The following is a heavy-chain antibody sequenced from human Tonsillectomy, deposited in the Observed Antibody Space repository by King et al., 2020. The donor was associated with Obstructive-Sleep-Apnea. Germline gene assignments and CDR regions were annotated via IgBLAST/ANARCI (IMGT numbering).Heavy chain of an antibody. J-gene: IGHJ4*02. Sequence: QLVQSGTEVKKPGSSVKVSCKASGDPFSSYGINWVRQAPGQGLEWMGRIIPILGIANYAQKFQGRVTSTADKSTSTAYMELSSLRSVDTAVYYCARGDYYDSSGYYYPLDSWGQGTLVTVSS. CDR2: IIPILGIA. V-gene: IGHV1-69*04. D-gene: IGHD3-22*01. CDR3: ARGDYYDSSGYYYPLDS. CDR1: GDPFSSYG.